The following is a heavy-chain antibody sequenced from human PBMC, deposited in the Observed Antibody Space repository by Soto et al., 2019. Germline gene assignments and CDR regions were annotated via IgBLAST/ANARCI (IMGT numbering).Heavy chain of an antibody. CDR1: GYTFTGYY. CDR2: INPNSGGT. V-gene: IGHV1-2*02. CDR3: ASGEYSGYPYYYGMDV. Sequence: GASVEVSCRASGYTFTGYYMHWVRQAPGQGLEWMGWINPNSGGTNYAQKFQGRVTMTRDTSISTAYMELSRLRSDDTAAYYCASGEYSGYPYYYGMDVWGQGTTVTVSS. D-gene: IGHD5-12*01. J-gene: IGHJ6*02.